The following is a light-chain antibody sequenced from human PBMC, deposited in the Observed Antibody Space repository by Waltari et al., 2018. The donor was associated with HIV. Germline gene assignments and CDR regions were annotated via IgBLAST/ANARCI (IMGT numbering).Light chain of an antibody. J-gene: IGLJ1*01. Sequence: QSALTQPASVSGSPGQSITTSCTGTSSDVGGYKYVSWYQQYPGKAPKLIIYDVTNRPSGVSNRFSGSKSGNTASLTISGLQAEDEADYYCCSYTSSITGRVFGTGTKVTVL. CDR1: SSDVGGYKY. CDR3: CSYTSSITGRV. CDR2: DVT. V-gene: IGLV2-14*03.